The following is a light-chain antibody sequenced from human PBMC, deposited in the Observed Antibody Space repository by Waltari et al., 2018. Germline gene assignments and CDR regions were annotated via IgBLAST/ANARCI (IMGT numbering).Light chain of an antibody. Sequence: DIQLTQSPSFLSASIGDRVTITCRASQSISSYLNWYQQKPGKAPKLLIYAASSFQSGVPSRFSGSGSGTDFTLTISSLQPEDFATYYCQQSYSTPWTFGQGTKVEIK. J-gene: IGKJ1*01. V-gene: IGKV1-39*01. CDR2: AAS. CDR1: QSISSY. CDR3: QQSYSTPWT.